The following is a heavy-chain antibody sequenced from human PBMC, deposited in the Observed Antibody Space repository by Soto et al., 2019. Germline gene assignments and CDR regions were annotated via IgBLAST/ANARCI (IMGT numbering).Heavy chain of an antibody. D-gene: IGHD6-13*01. Sequence: EVQLVQSGAEVKKPGESLRIFCKGSGYSFTSYWISWVRQMPGKGLVWMGRIDPSDSYTNYSPSFQGHVTISADKSISTAYLQWSSLKASDTALYYCARLQAAAGDNYLTFDYWGQGTLVTVPS. CDR1: GYSFTSYW. V-gene: IGHV5-10-1*01. CDR3: ARLQAAAGDNYLTFDY. J-gene: IGHJ4*02. CDR2: IDPSDSYT.